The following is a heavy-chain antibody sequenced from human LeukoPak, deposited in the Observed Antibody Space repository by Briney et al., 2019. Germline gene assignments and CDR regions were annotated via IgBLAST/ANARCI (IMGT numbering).Heavy chain of an antibody. CDR1: GYTFTSYY. CDR2: INPSGGST. Sequence: GASVKVSCKASGYTFTSYYMHWVRQAPGQGLEWMGIINPSGGSTSYAQKFQGRVTMTRDTATRIVYMELSSLRSEDTAVYYCAVRTTPPDVLRGYRDYYGMDVWGQGTTLIVSS. J-gene: IGHJ6*02. CDR3: AVRTTPPDVLRGYRDYYGMDV. V-gene: IGHV1-46*01. D-gene: IGHD3-3*01.